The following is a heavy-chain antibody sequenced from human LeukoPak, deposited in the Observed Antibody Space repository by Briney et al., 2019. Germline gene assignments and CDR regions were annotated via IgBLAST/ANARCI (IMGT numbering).Heavy chain of an antibody. CDR1: GFTVSSNY. CDR3: ARGETVAGRFDY. Sequence: GGSLRLSCAASGFTVSSNYMGWVRQAPGKGLEWVSVIYSGGSTYYADSVKGRFTISRENSKNTLYLQMNSLRAEDTAVYYCARGETVAGRFDYWGQGTLVTVSS. D-gene: IGHD6-19*01. V-gene: IGHV3-66*01. J-gene: IGHJ4*02. CDR2: IYSGGST.